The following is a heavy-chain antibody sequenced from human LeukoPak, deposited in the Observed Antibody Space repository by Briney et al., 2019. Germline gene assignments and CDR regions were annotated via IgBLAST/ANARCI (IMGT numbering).Heavy chain of an antibody. V-gene: IGHV1-18*01. CDR1: GYTFTSYG. CDR3: ARGGGYDFWSGYDS. Sequence: ASVKVPCKASGYTFTSYGISWVRQAPGQGLEWMGWISAYNGNTNYAQKLQGRVTMTTDTSTSTAYMELRSLRSEDTAVYYCARGGGYDFWSGYDSWGQGTLVTVSS. D-gene: IGHD3-3*01. J-gene: IGHJ5*02. CDR2: ISAYNGNT.